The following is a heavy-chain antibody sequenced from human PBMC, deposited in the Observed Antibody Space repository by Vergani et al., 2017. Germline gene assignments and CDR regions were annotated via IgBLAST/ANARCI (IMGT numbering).Heavy chain of an antibody. Sequence: EVQLLESGGGLVQPGGSLRLSCAASGFTFSSYAMSWVRQAPGKGLEWVSAISGSCGSTYYADSVKGRLTISRDNSKNTLYLQMNSLRAEDTAVYYCAKSDIVVVPAAIKGLAAFDIWGQGTMVTVSS. CDR1: GFTFSSYA. CDR3: AKSDIVVVPAAIKGLAAFDI. J-gene: IGHJ3*02. V-gene: IGHV3-23*01. CDR2: ISGSCGST. D-gene: IGHD2-2*02.